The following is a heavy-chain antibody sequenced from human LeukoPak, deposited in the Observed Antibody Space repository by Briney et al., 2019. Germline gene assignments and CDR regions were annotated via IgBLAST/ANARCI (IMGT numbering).Heavy chain of an antibody. CDR3: AKDAVSGDGYWEFDH. D-gene: IGHD5-24*01. CDR1: GFTFNNFA. J-gene: IGHJ4*02. CDR2: VLQSGVDT. V-gene: IGHV3-23*01. Sequence: PGGSLRLSCAASGFTFNNFAMTWVRQAPGKGQEWVAGVLQSGVDTDYADSVKGRFTISRDNSKNTLYLQMSSLRVEDTATYYCAKDAVSGDGYWEFDHWGQGTLVTVSS.